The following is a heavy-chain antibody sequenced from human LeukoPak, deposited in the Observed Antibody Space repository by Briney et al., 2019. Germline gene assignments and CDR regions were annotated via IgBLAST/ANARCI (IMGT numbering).Heavy chain of an antibody. CDR2: IFYSGST. CDR3: ARGTHSDAFDI. V-gene: IGHV4-61*01. J-gene: IGHJ3*02. Sequence: PSETLSLTCTVSGGSISSSRYYWSWIRQPPGKGLEWIGYIFYSGSTNYNPSLKSRVTISVDTSKNQFSLNLSSVTAADTAVYYCARGTHSDAFDIWGQGTMVTVSS. CDR1: GGSISSSRYY.